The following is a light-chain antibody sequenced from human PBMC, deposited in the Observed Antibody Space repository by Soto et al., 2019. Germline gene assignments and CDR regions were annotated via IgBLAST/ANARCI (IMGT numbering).Light chain of an antibody. J-gene: IGKJ1*01. Sequence: EIVMTQSPATLSVSPGERATLSCRASQSVSINLAWYQQKPGQAPRLLISGASTRAAGIPARFSGSGSGTEFTLTIRSLQSEDFAVYYCQQYNFWPRTFGQGTKVDIK. V-gene: IGKV3-15*01. CDR2: GAS. CDR3: QQYNFWPRT. CDR1: QSVSIN.